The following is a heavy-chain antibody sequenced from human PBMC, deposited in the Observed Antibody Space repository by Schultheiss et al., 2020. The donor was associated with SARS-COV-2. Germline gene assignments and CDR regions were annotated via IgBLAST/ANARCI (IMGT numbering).Heavy chain of an antibody. V-gene: IGHV4-59*01. J-gene: IGHJ4*02. D-gene: IGHD6-13*01. CDR2: IYYSGST. CDR1: GGSISSYY. Sequence: SETLSLTCTVSGGSISSYYWSWIRQPPGKGLEWIGYIYYSGSTNYNPSLKSRVTISVDMSKNQFSLKLSSVTAADTAVYYCARSRAWAAGTGGFDYWGQGTLVTVSS. CDR3: ARSRAWAAGTGGFDY.